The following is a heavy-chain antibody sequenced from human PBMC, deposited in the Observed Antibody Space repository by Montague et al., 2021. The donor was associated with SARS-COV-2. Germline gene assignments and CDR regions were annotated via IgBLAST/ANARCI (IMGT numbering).Heavy chain of an antibody. CDR2: TYYRSKWYN. V-gene: IGHV6-1*01. CDR1: GDSVSSNSAA. J-gene: IGHJ6*02. Sequence: CAISGDSVSSNSAAWNWIRQSPSRGLEWLGRTYYRSKWYNDYAVSVKSRITINPDTSKNQFSLQLNSVTPEDTAVYYCTRDTRIQLWFDRDYYYDMDVWGQGTTVTVSS. D-gene: IGHD5-18*01. CDR3: TRDTRIQLWFDRDYYYDMDV.